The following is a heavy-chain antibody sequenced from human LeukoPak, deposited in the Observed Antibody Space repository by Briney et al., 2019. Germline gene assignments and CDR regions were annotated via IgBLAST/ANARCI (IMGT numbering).Heavy chain of an antibody. V-gene: IGHV4-39*01. CDR3: ARHFGLGVGSRFFDL. D-gene: IGHD3/OR15-3a*01. Sequence: SETLSLTCTVCSGFMSSSCYYWGWIRQPPGRGLEWIGCIYYRGTNYSNPSLKSRVTISVDTSKNQFSLRLSSVTAADTAVYYCARHFGLGVGSRFFDLWGRGTLVTVSS. CDR2: IYYRGTN. CDR1: SGFMSSSCYY. J-gene: IGHJ2*01.